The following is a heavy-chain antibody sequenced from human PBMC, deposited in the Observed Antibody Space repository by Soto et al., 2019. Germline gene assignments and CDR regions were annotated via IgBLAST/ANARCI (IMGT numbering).Heavy chain of an antibody. Sequence: PGGSLRLSCAASGFTFSSYAMSWVRQAPGKGLEWVSAISGSGGSTYYADSVKGRFTISIDNSKNTLYLQMNSLRAEDTAVYYCAKDRIRTGYSSSWYGGYFDYWGQGTLVTVSS. V-gene: IGHV3-23*01. J-gene: IGHJ4*02. CDR2: ISGSGGST. CDR1: GFTFSSYA. CDR3: AKDRIRTGYSSSWYGGYFDY. D-gene: IGHD6-13*01.